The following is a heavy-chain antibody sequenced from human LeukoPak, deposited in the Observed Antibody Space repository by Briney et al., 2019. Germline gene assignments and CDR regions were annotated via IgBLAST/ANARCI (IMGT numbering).Heavy chain of an antibody. V-gene: IGHV4-38-2*02. CDR2: IYHSGST. D-gene: IGHD3-16*01. CDR3: AREIARRGNAFDI. J-gene: IGHJ3*02. Sequence: PSETLSLTCTVSGYSISSGYYWGWIRQPPGKGLEWIGSIYHSGSTYYNPSLKSRVTISVDTSKNQFSLKLSSVTAADTAVYYCAREIARRGNAFDIWGQGTMVTVSS. CDR1: GYSISSGYY.